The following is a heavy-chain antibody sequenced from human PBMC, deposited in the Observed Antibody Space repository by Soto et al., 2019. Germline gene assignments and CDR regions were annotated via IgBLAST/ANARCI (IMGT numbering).Heavy chain of an antibody. J-gene: IGHJ3*02. CDR3: TRVSSGSYGGAFHI. CDR2: IRSKAYGGTT. D-gene: IGHD1-26*01. Sequence: GGSLRLSCTASGFTFGDYAMSWVRQAPGKGLEWVGFIRSKAYGGTTEYAASVKGRFTISRDDSKSIAYLQMNSLKTEDTAVYYCTRVSSGSYGGAFHIWGQGTMVTVSS. V-gene: IGHV3-49*04. CDR1: GFTFGDYA.